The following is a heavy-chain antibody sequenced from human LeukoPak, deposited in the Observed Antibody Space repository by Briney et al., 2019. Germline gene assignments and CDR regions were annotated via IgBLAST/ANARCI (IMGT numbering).Heavy chain of an antibody. CDR1: GYTFTSYD. CDR3: ATGDSSGWYMHY. V-gene: IGHV1-8*01. Sequence: ASVKVSCKASGYTFTSYDINWVRQATGQGLEWMGWMNPNSGNTGYAQKFQGRVTMTEDTSTDTAYMELSSLRSEDTAVYYCATGDSSGWYMHYWGQGTLVTVSS. J-gene: IGHJ4*02. D-gene: IGHD6-19*01. CDR2: MNPNSGNT.